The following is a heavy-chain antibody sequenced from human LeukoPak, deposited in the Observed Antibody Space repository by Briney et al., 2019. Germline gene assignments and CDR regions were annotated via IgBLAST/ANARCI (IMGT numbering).Heavy chain of an antibody. CDR2: INHSGST. D-gene: IGHD6-13*01. V-gene: IGHV4-34*01. J-gene: IGHJ4*02. CDR3: ARDRHKQLVFFDY. CDR1: GGSFSGYY. Sequence: PSETLSLTCAVYGGSFSGYYWSWIRQPPGKGLEWIGEINHSGSTNYNPSLKSRVTISVDTSKNQFSLKLSSVTAADTAVYYCARDRHKQLVFFDYWGQGTLVTVSS.